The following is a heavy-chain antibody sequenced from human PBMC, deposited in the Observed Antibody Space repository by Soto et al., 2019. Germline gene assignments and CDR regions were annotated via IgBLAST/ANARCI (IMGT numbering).Heavy chain of an antibody. Sequence: PSETLSLTCAVSGGSISSGGYSWSWIRQPPGKGLEWIGYIYHSGSTYYKPSLKSRVTISVDRSKNQFSLKLSSVTAADTAVYYCASSIVGATPWSLGYWGQGTLVTVSS. CDR1: GGSISSGGYS. CDR3: ASSIVGATPWSLGY. D-gene: IGHD1-26*01. J-gene: IGHJ4*02. V-gene: IGHV4-30-2*01. CDR2: IYHSGST.